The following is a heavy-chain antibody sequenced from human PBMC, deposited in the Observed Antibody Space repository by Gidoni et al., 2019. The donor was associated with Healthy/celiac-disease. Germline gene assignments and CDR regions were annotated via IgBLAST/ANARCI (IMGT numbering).Heavy chain of an antibody. CDR2: INPNSGGT. D-gene: IGHD2-15*01. V-gene: IGHV1-2*02. CDR3: ARDLGVVAATPPLIY. CDR1: GYTFTGYY. J-gene: IGHJ4*02. Sequence: QVQLVQSGAEVKKPGASVKVSCKASGYTFTGYYMHWVRQAPGQGLEWMGWINPNSGGTNYAQKFQGRVTMTRDTSISTAYMELSRLRSDDTAVYYCARDLGVVAATPPLIYWGQGTLVTVSS.